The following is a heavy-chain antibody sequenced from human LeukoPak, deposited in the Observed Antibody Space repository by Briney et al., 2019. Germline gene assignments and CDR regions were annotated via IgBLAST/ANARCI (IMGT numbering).Heavy chain of an antibody. J-gene: IGHJ6*03. Sequence: GGSLRLSCAASGFTFSSYGMHWARQAPGKGLEWVAFIRYDGSNRYYADTVKVRFTISRDNSKNTLYLQMNSLRAEDTAVYYCAKAGWSCSSTSCYTSHYYYYMDVWGKGTTVTVSS. V-gene: IGHV3-30*02. CDR1: GFTFSSYG. CDR2: IRYDGSNR. CDR3: AKAGWSCSSTSCYTSHYYYYMDV. D-gene: IGHD2-2*02.